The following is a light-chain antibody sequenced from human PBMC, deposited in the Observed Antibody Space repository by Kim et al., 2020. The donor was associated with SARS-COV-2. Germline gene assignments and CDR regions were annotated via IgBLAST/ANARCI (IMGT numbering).Light chain of an antibody. CDR3: MQYDDLPYT. V-gene: IGKV1-33*01. CDR1: QNISYQ. J-gene: IGKJ2*01. Sequence: SGSAGNRINISCQANQNISYQLNWYQQKTGKAPKRLIFDASKLQAGFLSRFSGSGSGTQLTFTIADLQPEDTGTNYCMQYDDLPYTFGRGTKLMI. CDR2: DAS.